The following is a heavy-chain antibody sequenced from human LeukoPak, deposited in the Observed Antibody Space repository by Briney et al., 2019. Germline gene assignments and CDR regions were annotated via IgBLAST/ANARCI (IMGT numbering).Heavy chain of an antibody. D-gene: IGHD3-22*01. CDR1: GGTFSSYA. CDR3: ASPRGYYDSSGYYKSAFDI. Sequence: SVKVSCKASGGTFSSYAISWVRQAPGQGLEWMGGIIPIFGTANYAQKFQGRVTITADKSTSTAYMELSSLRSEDTAVYYCASPRGYYDSSGYYKSAFDIWGQGTMVTVSS. V-gene: IGHV1-69*06. CDR2: IIPIFGTA. J-gene: IGHJ3*02.